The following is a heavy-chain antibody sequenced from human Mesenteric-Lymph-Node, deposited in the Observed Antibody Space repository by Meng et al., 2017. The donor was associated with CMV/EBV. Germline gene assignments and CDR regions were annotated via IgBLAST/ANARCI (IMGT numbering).Heavy chain of an antibody. Sequence: SVKVSCKASGGTFSSYAISWVRQAPGQGLEWMGGIIPIFGTANYAQKFQGRVTITTDESTSTAYMELSSLRSEDTAVYYCARDHEQQLGSDVWGQGTTVTVSS. CDR1: GGTFSSYA. J-gene: IGHJ6*02. CDR2: IIPIFGTA. CDR3: ARDHEQQLGSDV. D-gene: IGHD6-13*01. V-gene: IGHV1-69*05.